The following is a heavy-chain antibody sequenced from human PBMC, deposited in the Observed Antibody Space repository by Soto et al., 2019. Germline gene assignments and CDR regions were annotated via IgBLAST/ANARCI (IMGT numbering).Heavy chain of an antibody. V-gene: IGHV4-4*07. CDR1: DGSISTYY. Sequence: ASETLSLTCTVSDGSISTYYWSWIRQPAGKELEWIGHVFTSGTTNYTPSLKSRVSMSLDTAKNQISLRLTSVTAADTAVYYCARRAMLDAFDLWGQGTMVTVSS. CDR2: VFTSGTT. J-gene: IGHJ3*01. CDR3: ARRAMLDAFDL. D-gene: IGHD2-2*01.